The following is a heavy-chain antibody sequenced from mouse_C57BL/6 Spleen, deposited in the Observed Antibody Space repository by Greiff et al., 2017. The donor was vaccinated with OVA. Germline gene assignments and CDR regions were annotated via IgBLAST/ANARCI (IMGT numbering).Heavy chain of an antibody. CDR2: INPRRGYT. CDR1: GYTFTSYT. Sequence: QVQLQQSGAELARPGASVKMSCKASGYTFTSYTMHWVKQRPGQGLEWIGYINPRRGYTKYNQKLKDKATLTADKSSSTAYMQLSSLTSEDSAVYYCARYPTTVVADWYFDVWGTGTTVTVSS. V-gene: IGHV1-4*01. D-gene: IGHD1-1*01. J-gene: IGHJ1*03. CDR3: ARYPTTVVADWYFDV.